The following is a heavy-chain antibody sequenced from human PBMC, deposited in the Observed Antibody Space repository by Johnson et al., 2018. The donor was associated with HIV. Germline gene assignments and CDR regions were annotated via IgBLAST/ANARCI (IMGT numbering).Heavy chain of an antibody. CDR1: GFTFSNYA. J-gene: IGHJ3*02. CDR3: AKDRIYRFTFLRPTDGFDI. Sequence: QVQLVESGGGVVQPGRSLRLSCAASGFTFSNYAMHWVRQAPDKGLEWVAVISYDGSNKYYADSVKGRFTISRDNSKNTLYLQMNSLRAEDTAVYYCAKDRIYRFTFLRPTDGFDIWGQGTMVTVSS. D-gene: IGHD2/OR15-2a*01. V-gene: IGHV3-30*14. CDR2: ISYDGSNK.